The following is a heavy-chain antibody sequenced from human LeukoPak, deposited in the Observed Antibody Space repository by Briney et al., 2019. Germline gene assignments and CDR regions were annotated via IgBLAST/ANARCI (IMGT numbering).Heavy chain of an antibody. J-gene: IGHJ6*02. Sequence: SETLSLTCTVSGGSISSYYWSWIRQPPGKGLEWIGYIYYSGSTNYNPSLKSRVTISVDTSKNQFSLKLSSVTAADTAVYYCARLLGDTAMVYGYYYYGMDVWGQGTTVTVFS. D-gene: IGHD5-18*01. V-gene: IGHV4-59*08. CDR3: ARLLGDTAMVYGYYYYGMDV. CDR1: GGSISSYY. CDR2: IYYSGST.